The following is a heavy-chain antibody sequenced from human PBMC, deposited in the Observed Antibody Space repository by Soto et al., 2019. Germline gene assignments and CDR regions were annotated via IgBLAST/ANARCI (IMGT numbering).Heavy chain of an antibody. J-gene: IGHJ4*02. CDR3: AKDGYSSSYFDY. Sequence: VQLVESGGGVVQPGRSLRLSCAASGFTFSSYGMHWVRQAPGKGLEWVAVISYDGSNKYYADSVKGRFTISRDNSKNTQYLQMNSLRAEDTAVYYCAKDGYSSSYFDYWGQGTLVTVSS. D-gene: IGHD6-13*01. CDR1: GFTFSSYG. V-gene: IGHV3-30*18. CDR2: ISYDGSNK.